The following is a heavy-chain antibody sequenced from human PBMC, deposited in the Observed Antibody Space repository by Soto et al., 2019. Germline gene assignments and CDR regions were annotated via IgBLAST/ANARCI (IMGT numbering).Heavy chain of an antibody. CDR2: IYYSGST. Sequence: QLQLQESGPGLVKPSETLSLTCTVSGGSISSSSYYWGWIRQPPGKGLEWIGSIYYSGSTYYNPSLKSRVTLSVDTSKNQCSLKLSSVTAADTAVYYCARRSIAAAGRSWFDPWGQGTLVTVSS. J-gene: IGHJ5*02. CDR3: ARRSIAAAGRSWFDP. CDR1: GGSISSSSYY. V-gene: IGHV4-39*01. D-gene: IGHD6-13*01.